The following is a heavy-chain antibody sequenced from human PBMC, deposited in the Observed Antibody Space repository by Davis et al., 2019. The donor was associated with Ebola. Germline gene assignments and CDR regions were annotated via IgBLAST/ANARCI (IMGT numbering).Heavy chain of an antibody. Sequence: GGSLRLSCAASGFTFSGSAMHWVRQASGKGLEWVGRIRSNANSYATAYAASVKGRFTSSRDDSKNTAYLQMNSLKTEDTAVYYCTRHPFSGGWFDPWGQGTLVTVSS. V-gene: IGHV3-73*01. CDR3: TRHPFSGGWFDP. D-gene: IGHD2/OR15-2a*01. J-gene: IGHJ5*02. CDR1: GFTFSGSA. CDR2: IRSNANSYAT.